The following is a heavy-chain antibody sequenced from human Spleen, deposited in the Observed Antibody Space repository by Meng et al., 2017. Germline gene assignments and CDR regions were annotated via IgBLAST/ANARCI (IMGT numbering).Heavy chain of an antibody. V-gene: IGHV4-4*02. Sequence: QVHLQESGPGLGRPSETLSLTCTVSGGSISSTNWWIWVRQPPGEGLEWIGEIYHSGRTNHNPSLKSRVTISLDKSKNQFSLKLSSVTAADTAVYYCARESGSSRFDYWGQGTLVTVSS. CDR2: IYHSGRT. CDR1: GGSISSTNW. CDR3: ARESGSSRFDY. J-gene: IGHJ4*02. D-gene: IGHD3-22*01.